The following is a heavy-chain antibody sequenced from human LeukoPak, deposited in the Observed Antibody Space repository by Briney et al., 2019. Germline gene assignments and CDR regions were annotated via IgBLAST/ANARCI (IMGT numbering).Heavy chain of an antibody. V-gene: IGHV3-53*01. CDR1: DLPVSINY. D-gene: IGHD2-15*01. CDR2: IYSGGTT. Sequence: GGSLRLSCAASDLPVSINYMTWVRQAPGKGLEWVSVIYSGGTTFYADSVKGRFTISRDNSKNTLYLQMTSLRAEDTAVYYCARGGDAFDIWGQGTMVSVSS. J-gene: IGHJ3*02. CDR3: ARGGDAFDI.